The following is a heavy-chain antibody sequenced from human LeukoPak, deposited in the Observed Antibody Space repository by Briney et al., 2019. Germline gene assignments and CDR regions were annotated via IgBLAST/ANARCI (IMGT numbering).Heavy chain of an antibody. CDR1: GFTFSIST. J-gene: IGHJ5*02. V-gene: IGHV3-21*01. CDR2: ISSSSDYI. CDR3: VRIPNSANFPNWFDP. Sequence: PGGSLRLSCAASGFTFSISTMNWVRRAPGKGLEWVSSISSSSDYIYYADSVKGRFTISRDNAKNSLYLQMNSLRAEDTAVYYCVRIPNSANFPNWFDPWGQGTLVTVSS. D-gene: IGHD4/OR15-4a*01.